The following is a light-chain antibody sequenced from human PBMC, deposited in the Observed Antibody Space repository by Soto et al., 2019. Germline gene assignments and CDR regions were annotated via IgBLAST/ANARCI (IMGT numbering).Light chain of an antibody. V-gene: IGLV2-14*01. CDR3: SSYTSTSTVI. Sequence: QSALTQPASVSGSPGQSITISCTGTSSDVGGYNYVSWYQQHPGKAPKLMIYEVSNRPSGVSSRFSGSKSGNTASLTISGLQPEDETDYHCSSYTSTSTVIFGGGTKLTVL. CDR1: SSDVGGYNY. CDR2: EVS. J-gene: IGLJ2*01.